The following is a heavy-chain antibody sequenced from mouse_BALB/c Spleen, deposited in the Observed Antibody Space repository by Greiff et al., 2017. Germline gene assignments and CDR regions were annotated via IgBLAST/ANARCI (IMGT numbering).Heavy chain of an antibody. CDR3: AGYYGNLYYAMDY. CDR1: GYSITSGYY. Sequence: DVKLQESGPGLVKPSQSLSLTCSVTGYSITSGYYWNWIRQFPGNKLEWMGYISYDGSNNYNPSLKNRISITRDTSKNQFFLKLNSVTTEDTATYYCAGYYGNLYYAMDYWGQGTSVTVSS. J-gene: IGHJ4*01. CDR2: ISYDGSN. V-gene: IGHV3-6*02. D-gene: IGHD2-1*01.